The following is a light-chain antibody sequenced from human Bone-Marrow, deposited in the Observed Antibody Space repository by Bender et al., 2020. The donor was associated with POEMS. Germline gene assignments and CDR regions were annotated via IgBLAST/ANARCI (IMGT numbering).Light chain of an antibody. CDR1: SSNIGTTP. V-gene: IGLV1-44*01. CDR2: INN. J-gene: IGLJ3*02. Sequence: QSLLTQPPSASGTPGQRVTISCSGSSSNIGTTPVNWYQQLPGTAPKLLNYINNQRPSGVPDRFSGSKSGTSASLAISGLQSEDEADYYCAAWEDSLNGWVFGGGTKLTVL. CDR3: AAWEDSLNGWV.